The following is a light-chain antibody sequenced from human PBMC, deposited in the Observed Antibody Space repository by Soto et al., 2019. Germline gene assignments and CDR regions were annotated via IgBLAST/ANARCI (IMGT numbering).Light chain of an antibody. Sequence: EILMTQSPATLSVSPGERATLSCRASQSVSNNLAWYQQKPGQATRLLSYFASTRATGIPARFSGGGSGTEFTLTISSLQSEDFAVYYCQQYNNWPLTFGGGTKVEIK. CDR1: QSVSNN. CDR2: FAS. CDR3: QQYNNWPLT. J-gene: IGKJ4*01. V-gene: IGKV3-15*01.